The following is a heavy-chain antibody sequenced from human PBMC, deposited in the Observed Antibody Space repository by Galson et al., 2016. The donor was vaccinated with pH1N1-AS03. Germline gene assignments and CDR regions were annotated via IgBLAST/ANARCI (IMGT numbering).Heavy chain of an antibody. V-gene: IGHV3-11*04. Sequence: SLRLSCAASGFTFSDYYMSWIRQAPGKGLEWISCITSSGGSGPTIYYADSVKGRFTISRDNAKNSLYLQMNSLRADDTTVYYCARDGGYSSGWIDFWGQGTLVSVSS. CDR2: ITSSGGSGPTI. D-gene: IGHD3-22*01. J-gene: IGHJ4*02. CDR3: ARDGGYSSGWIDF. CDR1: GFTFSDYY.